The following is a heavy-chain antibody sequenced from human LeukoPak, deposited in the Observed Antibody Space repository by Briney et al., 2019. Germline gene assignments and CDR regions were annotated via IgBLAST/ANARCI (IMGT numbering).Heavy chain of an antibody. J-gene: IGHJ6*02. V-gene: IGHV3-23*01. CDR1: GFTFSSYA. CDR3: AKDVNRHYYYYYGMDV. CDR2: ISGSGGST. Sequence: GGSLRLSCAASGFTFSSYAMSWVRQAPGKGLEWVSAISGSGGSTYYADSVKGRLTISRDNSKNTLYLQMNSLRAEDTAVYYCAKDVNRHYYYYYGMDVWGQGTTVTVSS.